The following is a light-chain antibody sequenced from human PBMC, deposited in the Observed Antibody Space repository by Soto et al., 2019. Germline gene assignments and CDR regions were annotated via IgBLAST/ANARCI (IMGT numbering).Light chain of an antibody. CDR3: QQRSNWPT. Sequence: IVMTQSPATLCVSPGERATLSCRASQSVSSYLAWYQQKPGQAPRLLIYDASNRATGIPARFSGSGSGTDFTLTISSLEPEDFAVYYCQQRSNWPTFGQGTRLEIK. V-gene: IGKV3-11*01. J-gene: IGKJ5*01. CDR2: DAS. CDR1: QSVSSY.